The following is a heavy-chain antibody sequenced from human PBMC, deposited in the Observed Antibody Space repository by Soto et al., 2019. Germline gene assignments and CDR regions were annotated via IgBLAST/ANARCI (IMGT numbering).Heavy chain of an antibody. D-gene: IGHD2-2*01. CDR3: AKTLGFCASTTCSRDFYYYYGMDV. CDR2: ISYDGSTK. V-gene: IGHV3-30*18. CDR1: RFTFNAYG. J-gene: IGHJ6*02. Sequence: GGSRRLSCAASRFTFNAYGLHWVRQAPGKGLEWLAVISYDGSTKFYADSVKGRFTISRDNPKNTLFLQMNSLRPEDTAVYYCAKTLGFCASTTCSRDFYYYYGMDVWGPGTTVTVSS.